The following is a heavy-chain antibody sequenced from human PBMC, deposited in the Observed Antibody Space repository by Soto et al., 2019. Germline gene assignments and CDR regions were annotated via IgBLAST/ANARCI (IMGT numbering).Heavy chain of an antibody. CDR2: INHSGST. J-gene: IGHJ4*02. CDR1: DGSFSGYY. CDR3: ARDKITGLFDY. V-gene: IGHV4-34*01. Sequence: ETLSLTCAVYDGSFSGYYWTWIRQPPGTGLEWIGEINHSGSTNYNPSLKSRVTISVDTSKNQFSLKLTSVTAADTAVYYCARDKITGLFDYWGQGTLVPSPQ. D-gene: IGHD2-8*02.